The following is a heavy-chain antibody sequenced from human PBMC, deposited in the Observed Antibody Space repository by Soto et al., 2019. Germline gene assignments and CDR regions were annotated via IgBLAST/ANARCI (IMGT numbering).Heavy chain of an antibody. CDR3: AKDWGSGWYYFDS. CDR2: ITYDGSNT. V-gene: IGHV3-30*18. CDR1: GFTFRTFG. D-gene: IGHD6-19*01. Sequence: QIQLVESGGGVVQPGKSLRVSCSASGFTFRTFGMHWVRQAPGKGLEWVAVITYDGSNTYYRVSVKGRLTISRDNLQNMVYLQMNSLRFEDTGVYYCAKDWGSGWYYFDSWGQGTLVTVSS. J-gene: IGHJ4*02.